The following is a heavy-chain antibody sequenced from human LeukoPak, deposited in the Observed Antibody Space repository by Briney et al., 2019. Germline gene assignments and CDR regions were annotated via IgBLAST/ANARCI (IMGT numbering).Heavy chain of an antibody. CDR3: AKGAGWYHY. Sequence: TLSLTCTVSGGSISSDYWSWLRQPPGKGLEWIGYIYYSRSTNYNPSLKSRVTISIDTSNNQFSLKLNSVTAADTAVYYCAKGAGWYHYWGQGTLATVSS. D-gene: IGHD6-19*01. V-gene: IGHV4-59*01. CDR2: IYYSRST. J-gene: IGHJ4*02. CDR1: GGSISSDY.